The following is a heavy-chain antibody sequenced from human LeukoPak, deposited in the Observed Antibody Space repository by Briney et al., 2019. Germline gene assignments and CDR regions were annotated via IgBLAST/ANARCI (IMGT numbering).Heavy chain of an antibody. CDR3: AIPRRYYYVN. V-gene: IGHV3-23*01. Sequence: EWVSAISGSGGSTYYADSVKGRFTISRDNSKNTLYLQMNSLRAEDTAVYYCAIPRRYYYVNWGQGTLVTVSS. CDR2: ISGSGGST. J-gene: IGHJ4*02. D-gene: IGHD3-10*02.